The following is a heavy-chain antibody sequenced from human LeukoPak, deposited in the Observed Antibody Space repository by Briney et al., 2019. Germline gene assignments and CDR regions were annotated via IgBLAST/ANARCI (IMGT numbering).Heavy chain of an antibody. J-gene: IGHJ4*02. CDR3: ARGSLSIAVALDC. D-gene: IGHD6-19*01. CDR1: GGSFSGYY. CDR2: INHSGSA. V-gene: IGHV4-34*01. Sequence: SETLSLTCAVYGGSFSGYYWSWIRQPPGKGLEWIGEINHSGSANYNPSLKSRVTISVDTSKNQFSLKLSSVTAADTAVYCCARGSLSIAVALDCWGQGTLVTVSS.